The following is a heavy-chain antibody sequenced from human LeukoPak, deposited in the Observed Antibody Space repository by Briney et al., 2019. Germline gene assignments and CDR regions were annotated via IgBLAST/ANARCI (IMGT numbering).Heavy chain of an antibody. CDR3: ARYSYKHDC. CDR1: GFNFDRYT. J-gene: IGHJ4*02. Sequence: GGSLRLSCATSGFNFDRYTIHWVRQAPGKGLEWVSLAGWAGGTTFYSDSVRGRFTISRDNAKNSLYLQMNNVRAEDTAVYYCARYSYKHDCWGQGTLVTVSS. V-gene: IGHV3-43*01. D-gene: IGHD2-15*01. CDR2: AGWAGGTT.